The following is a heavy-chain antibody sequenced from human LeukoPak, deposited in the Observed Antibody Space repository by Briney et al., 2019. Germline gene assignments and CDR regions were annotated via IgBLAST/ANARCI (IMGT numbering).Heavy chain of an antibody. D-gene: IGHD6-19*01. CDR3: AKGTLAVAAPNWFDP. V-gene: IGHV3-30*18. CDR1: GFTFSSHG. CDR2: ISDDGRTE. Sequence: GGSLRLSCAASGFTFSSHGMHWVRQAPGKGLEWVAVISDDGRTEYYADSVKGRFTISRDNSKNTLYLQMNSLRAEDTAVYYCAKGTLAVAAPNWFDPWGQGTLVTVSS. J-gene: IGHJ5*02.